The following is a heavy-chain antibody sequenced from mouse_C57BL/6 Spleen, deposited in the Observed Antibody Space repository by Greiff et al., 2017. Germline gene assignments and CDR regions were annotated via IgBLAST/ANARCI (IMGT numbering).Heavy chain of an antibody. Sequence: VQLQQPGTELVKPGASVTLSCKASGYTFTSYWMHWVKPRPGPGLEWIGNINPSHGGTSYNEKFKSKATLTVDKSSSPAYMQLSSRTSEDAAVYYGAREGERGLDYWGQGTTRTVSA. J-gene: IGHJ2*01. CDR3: AREGERGLDY. CDR2: INPSHGGT. V-gene: IGHV1-53*01. CDR1: GYTFTSYW.